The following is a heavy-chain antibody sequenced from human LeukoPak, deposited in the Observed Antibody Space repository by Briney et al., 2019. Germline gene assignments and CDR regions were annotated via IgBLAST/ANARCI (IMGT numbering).Heavy chain of an antibody. CDR3: ARFAAMPA. J-gene: IGHJ5*02. CDR1: GYTFTDYY. Sequence: ASVKVSCKASGYTFTDYYMHWVRQAPGQGLEWMGWVNPKSGGTNYAQEFQGRVTMTRDTSISTAYMDLSRLRSDDTAVYYCARFAAMPAWGQGTLLTVSS. V-gene: IGHV1-2*02. D-gene: IGHD2-2*01. CDR2: VNPKSGGT.